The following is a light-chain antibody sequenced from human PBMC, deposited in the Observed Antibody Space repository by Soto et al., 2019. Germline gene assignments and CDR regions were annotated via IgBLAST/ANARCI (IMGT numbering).Light chain of an antibody. CDR2: GAS. Sequence: EIVLTQSPGTLSLSPGERATLSCSASQSVSSSNLAWYQQKPGQTPRLLIYGASTRHTGIPARFSGSGSGREFTLTISIPQPEDFVTYYCKEGKVYPSSLGGGPRV. CDR1: QSVSSSN. J-gene: IGKJ4*01. V-gene: IGKV3-20*01. CDR3: KEGKVYPSS.